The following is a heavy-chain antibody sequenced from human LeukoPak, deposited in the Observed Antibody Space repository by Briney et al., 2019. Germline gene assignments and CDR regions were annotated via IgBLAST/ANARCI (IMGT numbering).Heavy chain of an antibody. CDR1: GYSFTSYW. J-gene: IGHJ4*02. CDR3: ARLGYYGSPGADTISFYFDY. D-gene: IGHD3-10*01. V-gene: IGHV5-51*01. Sequence: GESLKISCKGSGYSFTSYWIGWVRQMPGKGLGWMGIIYPGDSDTRYSPSFQGQVTISADKSISTAYLQWSSLKASDTAMYYCARLGYYGSPGADTISFYFDYWGQGTLVTVSS. CDR2: IYPGDSDT.